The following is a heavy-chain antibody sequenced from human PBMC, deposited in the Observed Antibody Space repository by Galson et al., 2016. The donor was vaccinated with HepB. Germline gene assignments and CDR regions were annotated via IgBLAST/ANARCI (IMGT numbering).Heavy chain of an antibody. CDR2: IWYDGSKI. CDR3: ARQRLRWFSYLDS. D-gene: IGHD4-23*01. Sequence: SLRLSCAASGFTFNSYGMHWVRQSPGKGLECVALIWYDGSKISYADSLKGRFTISRDDPKNTLYLQMNNLKPEDTGIYYCARQRLRWFSYLDSWGQGALVTVSS. V-gene: IGHV3-33*01. J-gene: IGHJ4*02. CDR1: GFTFNSYG.